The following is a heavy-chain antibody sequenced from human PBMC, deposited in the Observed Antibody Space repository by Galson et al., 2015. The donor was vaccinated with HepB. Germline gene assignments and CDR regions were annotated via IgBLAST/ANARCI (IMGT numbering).Heavy chain of an antibody. CDR1: GFTFSDDY. V-gene: IGHV3-11*05. Sequence: SLRLSCAASGFTFSDDYMSWIRQAPGKGLDWISYISSSSDFTNYADSVRGRFTISRDNAKNSRYLQMNSLRVEDTAVYYCARARGSGPAAYFDYWGQGILVTVSS. CDR2: ISSSSDFT. D-gene: IGHD6-19*01. J-gene: IGHJ4*02. CDR3: ARARGSGPAAYFDY.